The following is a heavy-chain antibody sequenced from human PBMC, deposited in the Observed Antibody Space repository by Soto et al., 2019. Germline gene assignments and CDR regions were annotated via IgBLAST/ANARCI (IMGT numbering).Heavy chain of an antibody. D-gene: IGHD5-12*01. CDR2: ISSSSSYI. J-gene: IGHJ6*02. V-gene: IGHV3-21*01. Sequence: EVQLVESGGGLVKPGGSLRLSCAASGFTFSSYSMNWVRQAPGKGLEWVSSISSSSSYIYYADSVKGRFTISRDNAKNSLYRHMSILRAEDTAVYYCARDRVATPDYYYYYGMDVWGQGTTVTVSS. CDR1: GFTFSSYS. CDR3: ARDRVATPDYYYYYGMDV.